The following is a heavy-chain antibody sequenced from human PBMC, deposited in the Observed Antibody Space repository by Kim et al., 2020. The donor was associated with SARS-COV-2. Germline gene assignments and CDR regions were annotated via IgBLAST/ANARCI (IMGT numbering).Heavy chain of an antibody. V-gene: IGHV3-53*04. J-gene: IGHJ6*02. D-gene: IGHD2-21*02. CDR3: ARDRVRPYCGGDCYYYYYGMDV. CDR1: GFTVSSNY. Sequence: GGSLRLSCAASGFTVSSNYMSWVRQAPGKGLEWVSVIYSGGSTYYADSVKGRFTISRHNSKNTLYLQMNSLRAEDTAVYYCARDRVRPYCGGDCYYYYYGMDVWGQGTTVTVSS. CDR2: IYSGGST.